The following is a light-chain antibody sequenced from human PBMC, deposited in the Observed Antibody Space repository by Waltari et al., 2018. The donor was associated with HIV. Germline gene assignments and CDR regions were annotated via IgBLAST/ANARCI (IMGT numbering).Light chain of an antibody. CDR1: SGSVSTSYY. CDR3: VLYMGSGIRV. J-gene: IGLJ2*01. CDR2: STN. Sequence: QTVVTQEPSFSVSPGGTVTLTCGLTSGSVSTSYYTSWYQQTPGPAPRTLIYSTNTRSSGVPDRFSGSILGNKAALTITGAQADDESDYYCVLYMGSGIRVFGGGTKLTVL. V-gene: IGLV8-61*01.